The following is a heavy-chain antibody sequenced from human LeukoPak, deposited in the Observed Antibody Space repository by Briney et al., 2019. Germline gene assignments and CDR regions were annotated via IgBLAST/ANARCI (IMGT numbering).Heavy chain of an antibody. CDR2: IIPIFGTA. CDR1: GGTFSSYA. V-gene: IGHV1-69*06. CDR3: ASSSTVKGAFDI. Sequence: ASVKVSCKASGGTFSSYAIGWVRQAPGQGLEWMGGIIPIFGTANYAQKFQGRVTITADKSTSTAYMELSSLRSEDTAVYYCASSSTVKGAFDIWGQGTMVTVSS. J-gene: IGHJ3*02. D-gene: IGHD4-11*01.